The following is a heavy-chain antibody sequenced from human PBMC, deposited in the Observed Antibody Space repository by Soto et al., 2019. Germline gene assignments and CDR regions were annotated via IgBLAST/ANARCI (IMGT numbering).Heavy chain of an antibody. CDR1: GFTFSSYG. V-gene: IGHV3-30*03. D-gene: IGHD6-19*01. CDR2: ISYDGSNK. CDR3: ARDIAQGIAVAADY. Sequence: TGGSLRLSCAASGFTFSSYGMHWVRQAPGKGLEWVAVISYDGSNKYYADSVKGRFTISRDNSKNTLYLQMNSLRAEDTAVYYCARDIAQGIAVAADYWGQGTLVTVSS. J-gene: IGHJ4*02.